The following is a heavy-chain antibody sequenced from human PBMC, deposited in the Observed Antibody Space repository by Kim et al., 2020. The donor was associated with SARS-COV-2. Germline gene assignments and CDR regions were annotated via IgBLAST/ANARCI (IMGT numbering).Heavy chain of an antibody. V-gene: IGHV3-43D*03. CDR2: ISWDGGST. CDR3: AKDIEYSSSWSGFDP. J-gene: IGHJ5*02. CDR1: GFTFDDYA. Sequence: GGSLRLSCAASGFTFDDYAMHWVRQAPGKGLEWVSLISWDGGSTYYADSVKGRFTISRDNSKNSLYLQMNSLRAEDTALYYCAKDIEYSSSWSGFDPWGQGTLVTVSS. D-gene: IGHD6-6*01.